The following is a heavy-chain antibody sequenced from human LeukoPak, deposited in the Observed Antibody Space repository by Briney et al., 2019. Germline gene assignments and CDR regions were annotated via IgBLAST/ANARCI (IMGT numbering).Heavy chain of an antibody. CDR3: AACIAVAEWFDP. Sequence: GASVKVSCKASGYAFTGYYMHWVRQAPGQGLEWMGWINPNSGGTNYAQKFQGRVTMTRDTSISTAYMELSRLRSDDTAVYYCAACIAVAEWFDPWGQGTLVTVSS. J-gene: IGHJ5*02. CDR1: GYAFTGYY. D-gene: IGHD6-19*01. CDR2: INPNSGGT. V-gene: IGHV1-2*02.